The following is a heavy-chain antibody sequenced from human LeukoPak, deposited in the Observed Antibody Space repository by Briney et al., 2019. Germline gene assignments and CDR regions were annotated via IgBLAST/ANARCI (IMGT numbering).Heavy chain of an antibody. CDR3: AMTDRYAGRPFDY. V-gene: IGHV1-24*01. CDR2: FDPEDGEDGET. J-gene: IGHJ4*02. CDR1: GYILLEEA. Sequence: GASVKVSCKHSGYILLEEAMHWVRQAPGKGLEWVGSFDPEDGEDGETHYAQKLQGRVTMTEDASTDTAYMELNSLRSEDTAVYYCAMTDRYAGRPFDYWGQGTLVTVSS. D-gene: IGHD5-12*01.